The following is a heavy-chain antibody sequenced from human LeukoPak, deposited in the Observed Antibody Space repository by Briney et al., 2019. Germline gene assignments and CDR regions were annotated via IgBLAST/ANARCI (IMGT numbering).Heavy chain of an antibody. V-gene: IGHV4-39*01. D-gene: IGHD3-10*01. CDR3: ARRFAPSRNDSFDI. CDR1: GGSINSSSYY. Sequence: TSETLSLTCTVSGGSINSSSYYWGWIRQPPGKGLEWIGTIYYSGSTYYNPSLKSRVTISVDTSKNQFSLKLSSVTASDTAVYYCARRFAPSRNDSFDIWGQGTMVTVCS. J-gene: IGHJ3*02. CDR2: IYYSGST.